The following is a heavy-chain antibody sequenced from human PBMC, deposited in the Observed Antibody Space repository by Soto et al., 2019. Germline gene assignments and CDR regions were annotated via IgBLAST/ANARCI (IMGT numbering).Heavy chain of an antibody. D-gene: IGHD6-13*01. Sequence: SETLSLTCTVSGGSISSYYWSWIRQPPGKGLEWIGYIYYSGSTNYNPSLKSRVTISVDTSKNQFSLKLSSVTAADTAVYYCARDLLILAADGHDAFDIWGQGTMVTVSS. CDR2: IYYSGST. CDR3: ARDLLILAADGHDAFDI. V-gene: IGHV4-59*01. CDR1: GGSISSYY. J-gene: IGHJ3*02.